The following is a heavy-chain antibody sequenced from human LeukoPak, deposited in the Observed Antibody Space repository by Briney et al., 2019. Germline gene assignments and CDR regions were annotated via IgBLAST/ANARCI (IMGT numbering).Heavy chain of an antibody. Sequence: GGSLRLSCAASGFTFTSYWMSWVRQAPGKGLEWVAHINEDGSEIYYVDPVKGRFTISRDNSKNTLYLQMNSLKTEDSAVYYCVRDSQSSAWFGAFDIWGHGTTVIVSS. V-gene: IGHV3-7*03. CDR2: INEDGSEI. J-gene: IGHJ3*02. CDR3: VRDSQSSAWFGAFDI. CDR1: GFTFTSYW. D-gene: IGHD6-19*01.